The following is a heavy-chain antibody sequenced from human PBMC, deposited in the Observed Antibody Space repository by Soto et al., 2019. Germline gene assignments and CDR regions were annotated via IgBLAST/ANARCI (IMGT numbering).Heavy chain of an antibody. CDR2: VYYSGSS. V-gene: IGHV4-31*11. Sequence: TLSLTCDVSGVAVNSGGYYWSWIRQHPGKGLEWIGCVYYSGSSYYNPSHRSRLTISIDTSTNQFSLKLGSVTTAGTDVNYCAGSSRYNCSGTSYYYFDSRGQGTLVTVSS. D-gene: IGHD3-10*01. CDR1: GVAVNSGGYY. J-gene: IGHJ4*02. CDR3: AGSSRYNCSGTSYYYFDS.